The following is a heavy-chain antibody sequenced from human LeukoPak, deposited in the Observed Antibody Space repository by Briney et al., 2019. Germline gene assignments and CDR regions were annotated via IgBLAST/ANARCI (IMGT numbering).Heavy chain of an antibody. Sequence: PSETLSLTCTVSGGSISSNSYYWGCIRQPPGKGLEWIGSIHYSGSTYYNPSLKSRLTMSVDTSKNQFFLKLTSVTAADTAVYYCARHWGYTYGFRFDVWGQGTMVTVSS. D-gene: IGHD5-18*01. CDR2: IHYSGST. CDR3: ARHWGYTYGFRFDV. V-gene: IGHV4-39*01. J-gene: IGHJ3*01. CDR1: GGSISSNSYY.